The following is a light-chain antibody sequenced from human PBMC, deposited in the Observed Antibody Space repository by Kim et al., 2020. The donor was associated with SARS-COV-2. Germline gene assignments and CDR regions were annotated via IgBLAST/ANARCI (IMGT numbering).Light chain of an antibody. CDR1: GGSIASNY. V-gene: IGLV6-57*03. Sequence: GKTVTTPCTRSGGSIASNYVQWYQQRPGSAPTTVIYEDNQRPSGVPDRFSGSIDSSSNSASLTISGLKTEDEADYYCQSYDSSTWVFGGGTQLTVL. J-gene: IGLJ3*02. CDR3: QSYDSSTWV. CDR2: EDN.